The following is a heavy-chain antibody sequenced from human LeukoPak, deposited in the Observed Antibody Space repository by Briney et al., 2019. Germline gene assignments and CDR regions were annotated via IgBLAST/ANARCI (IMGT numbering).Heavy chain of an antibody. CDR2: IYSSGSR. CDR3: AKDTHGGYGSIDH. CDR1: GFTFSNYA. J-gene: IGHJ4*02. D-gene: IGHD5-12*01. Sequence: GGSLRLSCAASGFTFSNYAMSWVRQAPGKGLEWVSSIYSSGSRHYSESVKGRCTISRDNSKNTVYLQMNGLRAEETARYYRAKDTHGGYGSIDHWGQGTLVTVS. V-gene: IGHV3-23*05.